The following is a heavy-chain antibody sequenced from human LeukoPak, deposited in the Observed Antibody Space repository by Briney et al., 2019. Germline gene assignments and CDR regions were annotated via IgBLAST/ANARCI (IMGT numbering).Heavy chain of an antibody. Sequence: GGSLRLSCAASGFTFSSYGMHWVRQAPGKGLEWVAVVWYDGSNKYYADSVKGRFTISRDNSKNTLYLQMNSLRAEDTAVYYCARMSGYCSSTSCYSWFDPWGQGTLVTVSS. CDR1: GFTFSSYG. D-gene: IGHD2-2*03. CDR3: ARMSGYCSSTSCYSWFDP. V-gene: IGHV3-33*01. J-gene: IGHJ5*02. CDR2: VWYDGSNK.